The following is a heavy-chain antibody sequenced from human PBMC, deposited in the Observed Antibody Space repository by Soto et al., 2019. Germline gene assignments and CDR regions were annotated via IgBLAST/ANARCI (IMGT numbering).Heavy chain of an antibody. J-gene: IGHJ2*01. D-gene: IGHD6-25*01. Sequence: QVQLQQWGAGLLKPSETLSLTCAVYGGSFSGYYWSWIRQPPGKGLEWIGEINHSGSTNYNPSLKSRVTISVDTSKNQFSLKLSSVTAAVTAVYYCARGQHSSAPRYFDLWGRGTLVTVSS. CDR1: GGSFSGYY. V-gene: IGHV4-34*01. CDR2: INHSGST. CDR3: ARGQHSSAPRYFDL.